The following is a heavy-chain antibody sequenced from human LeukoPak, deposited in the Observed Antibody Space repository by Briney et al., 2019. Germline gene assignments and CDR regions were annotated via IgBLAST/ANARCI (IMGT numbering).Heavy chain of an antibody. CDR3: TTEGGNWNDPFDY. CDR2: IKSKTDGGTT. D-gene: IGHD1-20*01. CDR1: GFTSSNAW. V-gene: IGHV3-15*01. J-gene: IGHJ4*02. Sequence: PGGSLRLSCAASGFTSSNAWMSWVRQAPGKGLEWVGRIKSKTDGGTTDYAAPVKGRFTISRDDSKNTLYLQMNSLKTEDTAVYYCTTEGGNWNDPFDYWGQGTLVTVSS.